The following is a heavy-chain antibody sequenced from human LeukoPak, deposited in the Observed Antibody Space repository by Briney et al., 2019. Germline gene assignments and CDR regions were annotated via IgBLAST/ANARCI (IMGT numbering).Heavy chain of an antibody. CDR1: GGSISSDY. J-gene: IGHJ4*02. V-gene: IGHV4-59*01. CDR2: IYYSGST. D-gene: IGHD5-18*01. Sequence: ASETLSLTCTVSGGSISSDYWSWIRQPPGKGLECIGYIYYSGSTNYNPSLESRVTISVDTSKNQFSLKLSSVTAADTAVYYCARTAGYSYGNFDYWGQGTLVTVSS. CDR3: ARTAGYSYGNFDY.